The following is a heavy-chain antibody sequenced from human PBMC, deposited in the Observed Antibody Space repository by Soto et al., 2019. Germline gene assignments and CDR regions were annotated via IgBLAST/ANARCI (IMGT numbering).Heavy chain of an antibody. J-gene: IGHJ4*02. Sequence: ASVKVSCKASGYTFTSYGISWVRQAPGQGLEWMGGISAYNGKTNYAQKFQGRVTLTEDTSTDTAYMELSSLRSEDTAVYYCATEGPFISMDRGLFSPFHYWGQGTLVTVSS. CDR1: GYTFTSYG. CDR3: ATEGPFISMDRGLFSPFHY. V-gene: IGHV1-18*01. CDR2: ISAYNGKT. D-gene: IGHD3-10*01.